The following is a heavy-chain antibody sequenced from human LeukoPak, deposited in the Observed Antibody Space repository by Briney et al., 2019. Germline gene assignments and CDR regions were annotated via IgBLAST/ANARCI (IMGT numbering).Heavy chain of an antibody. V-gene: IGHV1-69*13. CDR1: GGTFSSYA. CDR3: ARDGPAVAGYWYFDL. D-gene: IGHD6-19*01. J-gene: IGHJ2*01. CDR2: IIPIFGTA. Sequence: SVKVSCKASGGTFSSYAISWVRQAPGQGLEWMGGIIPIFGTANYAQKFQGRVTITADESTSTAYMELSSLRSEDTAVYYCARDGPAVAGYWYFDLWGRGTLVTVSS.